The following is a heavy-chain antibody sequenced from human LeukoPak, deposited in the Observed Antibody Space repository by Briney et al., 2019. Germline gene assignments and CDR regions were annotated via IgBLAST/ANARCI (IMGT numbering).Heavy chain of an antibody. Sequence: SETLSLTCTVSGDSISSGSYYWGWIRQSPGKGLEWIGSIYSTGSTLYTPSLKSRVAISVDTSKNSFSLNLHSVTAADTAVYYCARDLWSTGAGVFDFWGQGALVAVSS. V-gene: IGHV4-39*07. J-gene: IGHJ4*02. D-gene: IGHD2-21*01. CDR2: IYSTGST. CDR1: GDSISSGSYY. CDR3: ARDLWSTGAGVFDF.